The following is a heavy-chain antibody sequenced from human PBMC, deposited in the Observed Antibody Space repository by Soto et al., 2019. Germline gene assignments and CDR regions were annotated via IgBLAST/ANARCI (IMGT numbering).Heavy chain of an antibody. CDR1: GFTFSSYW. V-gene: IGHV3-74*01. CDR3: VRGEGSWETC. CDR2: INSDGSST. J-gene: IGHJ4*02. D-gene: IGHD6-13*01. Sequence: PGGSLRLSCAASGFTFSSYWMHWVRQAPGKGLVWVSRINSDGSSTTYADSVKGRFTISRDNAKNTLYLQMNSLRADATAVYYCVRGEGSWETCWGQGTLVTVSS.